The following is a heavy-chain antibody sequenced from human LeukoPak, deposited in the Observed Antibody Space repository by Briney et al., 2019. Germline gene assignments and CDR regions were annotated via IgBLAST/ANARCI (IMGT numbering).Heavy chain of an antibody. CDR2: IMRTAADVT. V-gene: IGHV3-48*02. Sequence: GGSLRLSCAASGFTSSSYTMNWVRQAPGKGLEWISYIMRTAADVTSYADSVEGRFTISRDDAKNSLYLQMNSLRDDDTAVYYCVRDWSYAFDLWGQGTMVTVSS. CDR1: GFTSSSYT. CDR3: VRDWSYAFDL. J-gene: IGHJ3*01.